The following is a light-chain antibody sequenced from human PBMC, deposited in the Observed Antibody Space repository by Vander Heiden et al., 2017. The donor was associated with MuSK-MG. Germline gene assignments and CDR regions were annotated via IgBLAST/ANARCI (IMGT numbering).Light chain of an antibody. V-gene: IGKV3-11*01. CDR3: QQRSNSWT. Sequence: EILLTQSPATLSLSPGERATLACRASQSGTRYLAWHQQKPGQALRLLSADASNTATAITARFSGSGTGTDFTLASSSLEHEDFAVYYRQQRSNSWTFGQGTKVEIK. J-gene: IGKJ1*01. CDR1: QSGTRY. CDR2: DAS.